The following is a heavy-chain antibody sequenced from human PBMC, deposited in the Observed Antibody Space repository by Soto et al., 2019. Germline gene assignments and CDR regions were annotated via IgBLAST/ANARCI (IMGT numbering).Heavy chain of an antibody. CDR3: ARQIYDSDTGPNFQYYFDS. Sequence: GESLKISCKGSGYSFAGYWSTWVRQKPGNGLEWMGRIDPSDSLTYHSPSFRGHVTISVTKSITTVFLQWSSLRASDTAMYYCARQIYDSDTGPNFQYYFDSWGQGTPVTVSS. V-gene: IGHV5-10-1*01. J-gene: IGHJ4*02. D-gene: IGHD3-22*01. CDR1: GYSFAGYW. CDR2: IDPSDSLT.